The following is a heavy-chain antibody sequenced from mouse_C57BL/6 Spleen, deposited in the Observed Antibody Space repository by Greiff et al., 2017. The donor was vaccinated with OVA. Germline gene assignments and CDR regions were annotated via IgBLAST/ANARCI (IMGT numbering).Heavy chain of an antibody. CDR1: GYTFTDYY. D-gene: IGHD1-1*01. CDR3: ARMTTLLATYYAMDY. V-gene: IGHV1-26*01. Sequence: VQLQQSGPELVKPGASVKLSCKASGYTFTDYYMNWVKQSHGKSLEWIGDINPNNGGTSYNQKFKGKATLTVDKSSSTAYMELRSLTSADSVVYYGARMTTLLATYYAMDYWGQGTSVTVSS. CDR2: INPNNGGT. J-gene: IGHJ4*01.